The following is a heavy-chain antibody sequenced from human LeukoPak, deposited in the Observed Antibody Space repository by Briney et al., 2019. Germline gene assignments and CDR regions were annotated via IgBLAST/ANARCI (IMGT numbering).Heavy chain of an antibody. D-gene: IGHD3-22*01. V-gene: IGHV3-33*01. J-gene: IGHJ2*01. CDR2: LWADGSKT. CDR1: GFTLSHYG. Sequence: GSLRLSCPASGFTLSHYGMYWVRQAPGKGLEPVALLWADGSKTSYPDSVKGRFTISRDISRNTLYLQMNSLRVEDTALYYCARDADTSGFYWYFDLWGRGTLVTVSS. CDR3: ARDADTSGFYWYFDL.